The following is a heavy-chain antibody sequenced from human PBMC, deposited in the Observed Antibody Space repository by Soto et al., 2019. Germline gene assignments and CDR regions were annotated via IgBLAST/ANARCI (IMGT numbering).Heavy chain of an antibody. CDR3: ASRDPGTSVDD. D-gene: IGHD1-7*01. CDR2: IFRTGST. CDR1: GASFTSINC. J-gene: IGHJ4*02. V-gene: IGHV4-4*02. Sequence: SETLSLTCAVSGASFTSINCWTWVRQPPGQGLEWIGKIFRTGSTNYNPSLKSRVTISLDKSESQFSLKVTSLTAADTAVYYCASRDPGTSVDDWGQGTLVTVSS.